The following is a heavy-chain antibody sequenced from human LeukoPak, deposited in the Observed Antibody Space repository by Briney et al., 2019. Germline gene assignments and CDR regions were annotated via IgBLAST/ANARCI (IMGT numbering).Heavy chain of an antibody. D-gene: IGHD5-24*01. CDR3: ARDEMTTIDY. CDR1: GFTFSSYS. CDR2: ISSSSSYI. J-gene: IGHJ4*02. V-gene: IGHV3-21*01. Sequence: GGSLRLSCAAPGFTFSSYSMSWVRQAPGKGLEWVSSISSSSSYIYYADSVKGRFTISRDNAKNSLYLQMNSLRAEDTAVYYCARDEMTTIDYWGQGTLVTVSS.